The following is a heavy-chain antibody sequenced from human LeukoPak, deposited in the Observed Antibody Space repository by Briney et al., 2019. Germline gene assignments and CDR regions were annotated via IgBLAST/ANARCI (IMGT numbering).Heavy chain of an antibody. CDR3: ARDQGGDTSY. CDR2: ISSYSGTI. CDR1: GFTFSSYG. Sequence: PGGTLRLSCAASGFTFSSYGMNWVRQAPGKGLEWISYISSYSGTIDYADSVKGRFTISRDNAKNSLYLQMNSLRAEDTAVYYCARDQGGDTSYWGQGTLVTVSS. D-gene: IGHD2-2*01. J-gene: IGHJ4*02. V-gene: IGHV3-48*01.